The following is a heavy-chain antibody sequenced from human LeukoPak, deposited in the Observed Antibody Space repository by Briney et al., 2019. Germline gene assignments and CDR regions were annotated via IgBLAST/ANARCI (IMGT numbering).Heavy chain of an antibody. J-gene: IGHJ4*02. Sequence: PSETLSLTCTVSGGSISSYYWSWIRQPPGKGLEWIGYIYYSGSTNYNPSLKSRVTISVDTSKNQFSLTLNSVTAADTAVYYCSRGQYRHDYWGQGTLVTVSS. CDR1: GGSISSYY. V-gene: IGHV4-59*01. CDR3: SRGQYRHDY. D-gene: IGHD2-2*01. CDR2: IYYSGST.